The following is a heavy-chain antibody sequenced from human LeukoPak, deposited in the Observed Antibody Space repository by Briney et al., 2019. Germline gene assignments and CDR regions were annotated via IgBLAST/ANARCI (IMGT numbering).Heavy chain of an antibody. CDR2: IYYSGST. CDR1: GGSISSYY. J-gene: IGHJ4*02. V-gene: IGHV4-59*12. D-gene: IGHD5-18*01. Sequence: SETLSLTCTVSGGSISSYYRSWIRQPPGKGLEWIGYIYYSGSTNYNPSLKSRVTISVDTSKNQFSLKLSSVTAADTAVYYCARVPRSYRDFDYWGQGTLATVSS. CDR3: ARVPRSYRDFDY.